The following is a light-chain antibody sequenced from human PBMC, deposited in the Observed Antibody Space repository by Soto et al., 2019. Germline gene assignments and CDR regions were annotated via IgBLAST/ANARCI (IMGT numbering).Light chain of an antibody. J-gene: IGKJ1*01. Sequence: EIVLTQSPGTLSLSPGERATLSCRASQSVSSSYLAWYQQKPGQAPRLLIYGASSRATGNPDRFSGSGSETDFTHTISRLEPEDFAVYYCQQYGSSSWTFGQGTKVEIK. CDR2: GAS. CDR3: QQYGSSSWT. CDR1: QSVSSSY. V-gene: IGKV3-20*01.